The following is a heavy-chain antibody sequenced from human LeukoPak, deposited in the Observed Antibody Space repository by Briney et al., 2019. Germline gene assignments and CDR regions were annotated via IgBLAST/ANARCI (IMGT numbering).Heavy chain of an antibody. Sequence: GGSLRLSCAASGFTFDDYGMSWVRQAPGKGLEWVSGINWNGGITAYADSVKGRFTISRDNAKNSLYLQMNSLRAEDTAVYYCARGIYSSSPGSFDYWGQGTLVTVSS. D-gene: IGHD6-13*01. J-gene: IGHJ4*02. CDR2: INWNGGIT. V-gene: IGHV3-20*04. CDR3: ARGIYSSSPGSFDY. CDR1: GFTFDDYG.